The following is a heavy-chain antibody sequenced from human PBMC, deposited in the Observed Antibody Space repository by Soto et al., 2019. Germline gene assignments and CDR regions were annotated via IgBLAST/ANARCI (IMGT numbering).Heavy chain of an antibody. CDR1: GGSFSGYY. D-gene: IGHD1-1*01. CDR2: INHSGST. CDR3: ARRTGPHLFDY. Sequence: SETLSLTCAVYGGSFSGYYWSWIRQPPGKGLEWIGEINHSGSTNYNPSLKSRVTISVDTSKNQFSLKLSSVTAADTAVYYCARRTGPHLFDYWGQGTLVTVSS. J-gene: IGHJ4*02. V-gene: IGHV4-34*01.